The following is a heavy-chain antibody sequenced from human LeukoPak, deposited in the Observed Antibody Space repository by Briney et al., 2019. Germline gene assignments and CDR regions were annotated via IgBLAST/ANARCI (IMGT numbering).Heavy chain of an antibody. CDR3: ARSGGLWLLTYYFDY. V-gene: IGHV4-4*07. CDR2: IYTSGST. J-gene: IGHJ4*02. D-gene: IGHD3-22*01. Sequence: SETLSLTCTVSGASISSYHWSWIRQPAGKGLEWIGRIYTSGSTNYNPSFKSRVTMSVDTSKNQFSLKLSSVTAADTAVYFCARSGGLWLLTYYFDYWGQGTLVTVSS. CDR1: GASISSYH.